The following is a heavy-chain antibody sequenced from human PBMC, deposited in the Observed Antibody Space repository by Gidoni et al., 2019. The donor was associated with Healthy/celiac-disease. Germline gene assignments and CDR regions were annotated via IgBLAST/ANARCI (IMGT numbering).Heavy chain of an antibody. D-gene: IGHD2-2*01. J-gene: IGHJ4*02. V-gene: IGHV1-2*02. CDR2: INPNSGGT. Sequence: QVQLVQSGAEVKKPGASVTVSCQASGYTFTGYYMHWVRQAPGQGLEWMGWINPNSGGTNYAQKFQGRVTMTRDKSSSTAYMELSRLRSDETAVYYCARDSSTSSSWGQGTLVTVSS. CDR1: GYTFTGYY. CDR3: ARDSSTSSS.